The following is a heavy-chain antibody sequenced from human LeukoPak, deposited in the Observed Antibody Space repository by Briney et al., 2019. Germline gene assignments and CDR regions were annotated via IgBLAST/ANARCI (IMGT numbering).Heavy chain of an antibody. V-gene: IGHV3-13*01. D-gene: IGHD5-18*01. CDR3: VREARGYHYTYFDY. J-gene: IGHJ4*02. Sequence: PGGSLRLSCTASGFTLGRHDMHWVRQTTGEGLEWVAALASGSQTFYAGSVKGRFTVSREDAKNSLYLQMNSLRAGDTAVYYCVREARGYHYTYFDYWGQVTLVTVSS. CDR1: GFTLGRHD. CDR2: LASGSQT.